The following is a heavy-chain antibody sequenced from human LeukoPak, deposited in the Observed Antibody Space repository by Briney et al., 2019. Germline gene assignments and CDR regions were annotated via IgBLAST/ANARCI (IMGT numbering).Heavy chain of an antibody. CDR2: MSPNSGNT. CDR3: ARTYYDFWSGYYNY. D-gene: IGHD3-3*01. V-gene: IGHV1-8*01. Sequence: ASVKVSCKASGYTFTSYDINWVRQATGQGLEWMGWMSPNSGNTGYAQKFQGRVTMTRNTSISTAYMELSSLRSEDTAVYYCARTYYDFWSGYYNYWGQGTLVTVSS. J-gene: IGHJ4*02. CDR1: GYTFTSYD.